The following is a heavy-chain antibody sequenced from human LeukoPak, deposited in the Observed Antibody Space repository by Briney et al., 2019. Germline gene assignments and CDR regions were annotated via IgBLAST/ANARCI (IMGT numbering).Heavy chain of an antibody. CDR2: ISYDGSNK. D-gene: IGHD6-19*01. Sequence: GGSLRLSCAASGFTFSSYAMHWVRQAPGKGLEWVAVISYDGSNKYYADSVKGRFTISRDNSKNTLYLQMNSLRAEDTAVYYCARAFLAVAAPFGYWGQGTLVTVSS. CDR1: GFTFSSYA. V-gene: IGHV3-30*04. CDR3: ARAFLAVAAPFGY. J-gene: IGHJ4*02.